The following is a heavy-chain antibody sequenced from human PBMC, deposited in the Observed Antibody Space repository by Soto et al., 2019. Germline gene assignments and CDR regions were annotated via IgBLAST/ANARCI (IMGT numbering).Heavy chain of an antibody. CDR2: ISYDGSNK. V-gene: IGHV3-30-3*01. CDR3: ARDRLDVVVPAAILAY. J-gene: IGHJ4*02. CDR1: GFTFSSYA. D-gene: IGHD2-2*02. Sequence: GGSLRLSCAASGFTFSSYAMHWVRQAPGKGLEWVAVISYDGSNKYYADSVKGRFTISRDNSKNTLYLQMNSLRAEDTAVYYCARDRLDVVVPAAILAYWGQGTLVTVSS.